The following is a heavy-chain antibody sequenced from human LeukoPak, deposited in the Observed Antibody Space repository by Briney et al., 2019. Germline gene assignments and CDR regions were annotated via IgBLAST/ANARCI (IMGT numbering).Heavy chain of an antibody. CDR2: IIPIFGTA. V-gene: IGHV1-69*01. Sequence: SVKVSCRASGGTFSSYAISWVRQAPGQGLEWMGGIIPIFGTANYAQKFQGRVTITADESTSTAYMELSSLRSEDTAVYYCARGGSSSADAFDIWGQGTMVTVSS. D-gene: IGHD6-13*01. CDR3: ARGGSSSADAFDI. CDR1: GGTFSSYA. J-gene: IGHJ3*02.